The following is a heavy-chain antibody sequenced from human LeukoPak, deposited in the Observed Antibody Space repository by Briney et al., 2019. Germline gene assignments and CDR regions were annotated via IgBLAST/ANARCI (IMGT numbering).Heavy chain of an antibody. CDR1: GFTFSSYG. Sequence: GGSLRLSCVVSGFTFSSYGMHWVRQAPGKGLEWVAFIRYDGTNKYYTDSVKGRFTISRDNSKNTLYLQMNSLRAEDTAVYYCAKDDRVDYGGRTRYYFDNWGQGTLVTVSS. CDR2: IRYDGTNK. V-gene: IGHV3-30*02. D-gene: IGHD4-23*01. J-gene: IGHJ4*02. CDR3: AKDDRVDYGGRTRYYFDN.